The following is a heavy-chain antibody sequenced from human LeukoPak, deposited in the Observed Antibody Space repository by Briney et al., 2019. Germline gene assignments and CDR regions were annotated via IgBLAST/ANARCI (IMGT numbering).Heavy chain of an antibody. CDR2: ISAYNGNT. CDR3: ARYDWSHRGISSAYYFDY. D-gene: IGHD3-3*01. V-gene: IGHV1-18*01. Sequence: GASVTVSCKASGYTFTSYGISWVRQAPGQGLEWMGWISAYNGNTNYAQKLQGRVTMTTDTSTSTAYMELRSLRSDDTAVYHCARYDWSHRGISSAYYFDYWGQGTLVTVSS. J-gene: IGHJ4*02. CDR1: GYTFTSYG.